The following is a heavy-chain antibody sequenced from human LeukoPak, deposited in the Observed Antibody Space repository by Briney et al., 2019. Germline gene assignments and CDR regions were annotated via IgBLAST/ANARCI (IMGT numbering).Heavy chain of an antibody. CDR3: AKEVNWNYGAFDI. CDR1: GFTFDDYA. Sequence: GGSLRLSCAASGFTFDDYAMPWVRQAPGKGLEWVSGISWNSGSIGYADSVKGRFTISRDNAKNSLYLQMNSLRAEDTALYYCAKEVNWNYGAFDIWGQGTMVTVSS. V-gene: IGHV3-9*01. D-gene: IGHD1-7*01. J-gene: IGHJ3*02. CDR2: ISWNSGSI.